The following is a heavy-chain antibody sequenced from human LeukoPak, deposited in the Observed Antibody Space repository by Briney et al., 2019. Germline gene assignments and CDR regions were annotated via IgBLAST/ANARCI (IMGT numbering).Heavy chain of an antibody. CDR2: INPNSGGT. CDR1: GYTFTRYY. V-gene: IGHV1-2*02. J-gene: IGHJ6*02. D-gene: IGHD6-13*01. CDR3: ARAGIAAAGTFRYYYYGMDV. Sequence: ASVKVSCKASGYTFTRYYMHWVRQAPGQGLEWMGWINPNSGGTNYAQKFQGRVTMTTDTSTSTAYMELRSLRSDDTAVYYCARAGIAAAGTFRYYYYGMDVWGQGTTVTVSS.